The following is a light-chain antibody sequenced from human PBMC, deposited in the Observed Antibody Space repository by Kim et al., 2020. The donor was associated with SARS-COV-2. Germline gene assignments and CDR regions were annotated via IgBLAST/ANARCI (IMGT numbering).Light chain of an antibody. V-gene: IGKV3-11*01. CDR3: QQRHSWIT. J-gene: IGKJ5*01. CDR2: NTS. CDR1: QGISGS. Sequence: FLSPGESATLSCRASQGISGSLAWYQQRPGQAPRLLIYNTSNRATGIPTRFSGSGSGTDFTLTISSLESDDFAVYYCQQRHSWITFGQGTRLEIK.